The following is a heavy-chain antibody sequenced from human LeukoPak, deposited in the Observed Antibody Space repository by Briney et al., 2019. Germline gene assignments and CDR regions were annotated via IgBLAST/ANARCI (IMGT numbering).Heavy chain of an antibody. CDR3: ARGGLYYYDSSVSDY. Sequence: ASVKVSCTASGYTFTSYGISWVRQPPGQGLEWMGWISVYNGNTNYAQKLQGRVTMTTDTSTSTAYIELRSLRSDDTAVYYCARGGLYYYDSSVSDYWGQGTLVTVSS. D-gene: IGHD3-22*01. J-gene: IGHJ4*02. V-gene: IGHV1-18*01. CDR2: ISVYNGNT. CDR1: GYTFTSYG.